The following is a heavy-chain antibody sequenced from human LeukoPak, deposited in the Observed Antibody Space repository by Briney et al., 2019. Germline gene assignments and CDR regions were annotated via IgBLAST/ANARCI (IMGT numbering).Heavy chain of an antibody. V-gene: IGHV4-59*01. CDR1: GGSISSYY. Sequence: SETLSLTCTVSGGSISSYYWSWIRQPPGEGLEWIGYIYYSGSTNYNPSLKSRVTISVDTSKNQFSLKLSSVTAADTAVYYCARDSGDYDAFDIWGQGTMVTVSS. D-gene: IGHD4-17*01. CDR2: IYYSGST. J-gene: IGHJ3*02. CDR3: ARDSGDYDAFDI.